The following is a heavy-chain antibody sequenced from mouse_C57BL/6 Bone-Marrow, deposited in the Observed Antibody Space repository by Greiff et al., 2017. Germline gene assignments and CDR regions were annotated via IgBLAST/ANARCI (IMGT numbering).Heavy chain of an antibody. CDR2: ISNGGGST. V-gene: IGHV5-12*01. Sequence: EVQLVESGGGLVQPGGSLKLSCAASGFTFSDYYMYWVRQTPEKRLEWVAYISNGGGSTYYPATVKGRFTITRDNAKNTLCLQMSRLKSEDTAMYYCSRHVTSNGTNYSYWYFDVWGTGTTVTVSS. D-gene: IGHD1-1*01. J-gene: IGHJ1*03. CDR1: GFTFSDYY. CDR3: SRHVTSNGTNYSYWYFDV.